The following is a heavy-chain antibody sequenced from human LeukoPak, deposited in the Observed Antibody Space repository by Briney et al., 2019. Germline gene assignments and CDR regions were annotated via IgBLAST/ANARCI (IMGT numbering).Heavy chain of an antibody. J-gene: IGHJ4*02. Sequence: SETLSLTCAVYGGSFSGYYWTWVRQPPGKGREWIGEINHSGSTNYNPPLKSRVTISVDTSKNQISLKLSSVTAADTAVYYCARRCRIGSGWFYDYWGQGTLVTVSS. V-gene: IGHV4-34*01. CDR1: GGSFSGYY. D-gene: IGHD6-19*01. CDR2: INHSGST. CDR3: ARRCRIGSGWFYDY.